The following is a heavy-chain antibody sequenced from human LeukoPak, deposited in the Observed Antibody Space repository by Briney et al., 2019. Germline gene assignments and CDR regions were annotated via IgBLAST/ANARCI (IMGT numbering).Heavy chain of an antibody. J-gene: IGHJ4*02. D-gene: IGHD3-10*01. CDR2: INHSGST. CDR1: GGSFSGYY. V-gene: IGHV4-34*01. Sequence: PSETMSLTCDVYGGSFSGYYWSWIPRPPGKGLEWIGEINHSGSTNYNPSLKSRVTISVDTSKNQFSLKLSSVTAADTAVYYCARGRTGYYYGSNLRHYFDYWGQGTLVTVSS. CDR3: ARGRTGYYYGSNLRHYFDY.